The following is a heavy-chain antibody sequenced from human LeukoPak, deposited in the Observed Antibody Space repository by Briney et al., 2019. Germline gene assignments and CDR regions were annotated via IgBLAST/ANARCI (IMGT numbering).Heavy chain of an antibody. CDR1: GGSISSGDYY. V-gene: IGHV4-30-4*01. D-gene: IGHD3-22*01. Sequence: SETLSLTCTVSGGSISSGDYYWSWIRQPPGTGLEWIGYIYYSGGTYYNPSLKSRVTISVDTSKNQFSLKLSSVTAADTAVYYCARRSRYYDSSGYYQFDYWGQGTLVTVSS. CDR3: ARRSRYYDSSGYYQFDY. J-gene: IGHJ4*02. CDR2: IYYSGGT.